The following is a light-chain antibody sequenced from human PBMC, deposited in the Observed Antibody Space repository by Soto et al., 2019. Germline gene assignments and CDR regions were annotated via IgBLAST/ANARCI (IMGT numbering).Light chain of an antibody. CDR1: SSDVGGYKY. CDR3: SSYTSSSTRV. J-gene: IGLJ1*01. Sequence: QSALTQPASVSGSPGQSITISCTGTSSDVGGYKYVSWYQQHPGKAPKLMIYDIRNRPSGVSNRFSGSKSGNTASLTISGLAAEDEADYYCSSYTSSSTRVFGTGTKVTVL. CDR2: DIR. V-gene: IGLV2-14*03.